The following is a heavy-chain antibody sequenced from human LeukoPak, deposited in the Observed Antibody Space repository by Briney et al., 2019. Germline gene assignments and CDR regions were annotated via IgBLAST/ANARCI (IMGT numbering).Heavy chain of an antibody. J-gene: IGHJ3*02. D-gene: IGHD6-13*01. V-gene: IGHV3-66*02. Sequence: GGSLRLSCAGSGVSVSSNYMTWVRQAPGMGLEWVSVIYRGGNTFYADSVRGRFTISRDNSKNTLYLQMNSLRVEDTAVYYCARESLAAGAPLVAFDIWGQGTMVTVSS. CDR1: GVSVSSNY. CDR3: ARESLAAGAPLVAFDI. CDR2: IYRGGNT.